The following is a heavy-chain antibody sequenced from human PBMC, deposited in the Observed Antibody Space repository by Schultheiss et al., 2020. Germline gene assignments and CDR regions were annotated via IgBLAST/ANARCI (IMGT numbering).Heavy chain of an antibody. CDR1: GGSISSSSYY. Sequence: SETLSLTCTVSGGSISSSSYYWSWIRQPAGKGLEWIGRIYTSGSTNYNPSLKSRVTISVDTSKNQFSLKLSSVTAADTAVYYCARTVLSGYLNWFDPWGQGTLVTVSS. CDR3: ARTVLSGYLNWFDP. CDR2: IYTSGST. D-gene: IGHD5-12*01. V-gene: IGHV4-61*02. J-gene: IGHJ5*02.